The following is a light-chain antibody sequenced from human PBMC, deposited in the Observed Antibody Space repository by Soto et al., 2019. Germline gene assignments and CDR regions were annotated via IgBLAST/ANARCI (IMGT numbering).Light chain of an antibody. V-gene: IGLV2-8*01. Sequence: ALTQPPSASGSPGQSVTISCTGTSSDVGGYNYVSWYQQHPGKAPKLMIYEVSKRPSGVPDRFSGSKSGNTASLTVSGLQAEDEADYYCTSYAGSNNFFYVFGTGTKLTVL. CDR3: TSYAGSNNFFYV. CDR1: SSDVGGYNY. CDR2: EVS. J-gene: IGLJ1*01.